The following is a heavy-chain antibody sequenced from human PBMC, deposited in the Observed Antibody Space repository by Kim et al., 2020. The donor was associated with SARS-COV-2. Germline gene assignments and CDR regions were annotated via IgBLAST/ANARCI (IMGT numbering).Heavy chain of an antibody. Sequence: SGPTLVNPTQTLTLTCTFSGFSLSTSGVGVGWIRQPPGKALEWLALIYWDDDKRYSPSLKSRLTITKDTSKNQVVLTMTNMDPVDTATYYCAHGFYDYVWGSYRSSRAYYFDYWGQGTLVTVSS. J-gene: IGHJ4*02. CDR3: AHGFYDYVWGSYRSSRAYYFDY. CDR2: IYWDDDK. D-gene: IGHD3-16*02. V-gene: IGHV2-5*02. CDR1: GFSLSTSGVG.